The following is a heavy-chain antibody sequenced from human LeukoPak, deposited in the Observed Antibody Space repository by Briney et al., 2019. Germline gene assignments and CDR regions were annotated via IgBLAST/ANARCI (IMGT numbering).Heavy chain of an antibody. CDR1: GYTFTNYD. V-gene: IGHV1-8*02. CDR2: MNPNSGNT. J-gene: IGHJ4*02. CDR3: ARATPGGLHGYSFDY. Sequence: GASVKVSCKASGYTFTNYDINWVRQATGQGLEWMGWMNPNSGNTGFAQKFQDRVSMTRGTSINTAYMELTSLRSGDTAVYYCARATPGGLHGYSFDYWGQGTVVTVYS. D-gene: IGHD5-24*01.